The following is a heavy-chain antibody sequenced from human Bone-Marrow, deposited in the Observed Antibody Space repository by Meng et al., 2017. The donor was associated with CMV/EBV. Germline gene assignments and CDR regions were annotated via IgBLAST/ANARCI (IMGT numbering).Heavy chain of an antibody. CDR3: TRSGHFWGFDV. CDR1: GYTFTGYY. CDR2: INPNSGGT. D-gene: IGHD3-3*02. J-gene: IGHJ3*01. V-gene: IGHV1-2*02. Sequence: ASVKVSCKASGYTFTGYYIHWVRQAPGQGLEWMGWINPNSGGTNYAQKFQGRVTVTRDTSISTAYMELRRLRSDDTAVYFCTRSGHFWGFDVWGQGTLVTVSS.